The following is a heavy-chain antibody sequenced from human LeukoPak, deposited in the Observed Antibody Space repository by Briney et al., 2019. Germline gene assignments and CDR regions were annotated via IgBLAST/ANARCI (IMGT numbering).Heavy chain of an antibody. D-gene: IGHD3-3*01. V-gene: IGHV4-59*01. CDR1: GGSISSYY. CDR2: IYYSGST. Sequence: SETLSLTCTVSGGSISSYYWSWIRQPPGKGLEWIGYIYYSGSTNYNPSLKSRVTISVDTSKNQFSPKLSSVTAADTAVYYCARNDRDFWSGWVPFDPWGQGTLVTVSS. CDR3: ARNDRDFWSGWVPFDP. J-gene: IGHJ5*02.